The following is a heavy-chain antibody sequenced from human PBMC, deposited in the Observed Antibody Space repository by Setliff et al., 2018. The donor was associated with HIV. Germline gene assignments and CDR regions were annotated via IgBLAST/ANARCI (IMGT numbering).Heavy chain of an antibody. CDR1: GYTFTSYG. V-gene: IGHV1-18*01. CDR2: VSAYNGNT. CDR3: ASSSVWFGELLGDY. J-gene: IGHJ4*02. Sequence: ASVKVSCKASGYTFTSYGISWVRQAPGQGLEWMGWVSAYNGNTNYAQKLQGSVTMTTDTSTSTAYMELRSLRSDDTAVYYCASSSVWFGELLGDYWGQGTLVTVSS. D-gene: IGHD3-10*01.